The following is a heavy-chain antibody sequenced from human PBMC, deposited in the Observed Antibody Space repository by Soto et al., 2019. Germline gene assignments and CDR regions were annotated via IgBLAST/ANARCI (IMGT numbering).Heavy chain of an antibody. V-gene: IGHV3-23*01. CDR2: FRSSGDGGTT. CDR3: AKKVNSGPGSQYFDY. CDR1: GFTFSSYS. Sequence: PGGSLRLFCAASGFTFSSYSMSWVRQAPGKGLEWVSGFRSSGDGGTTYYADSVKGRFTISRDNSKNTLFLQMNSLRAEDTAIYYCAKKVNSGPGSQYFDYWGQGTLVTVSS. D-gene: IGHD3-10*01. J-gene: IGHJ4*02.